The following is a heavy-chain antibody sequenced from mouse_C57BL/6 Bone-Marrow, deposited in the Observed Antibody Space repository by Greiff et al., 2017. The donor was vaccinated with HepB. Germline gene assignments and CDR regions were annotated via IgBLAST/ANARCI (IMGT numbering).Heavy chain of an antibody. CDR1: GFNIKDYY. CDR3: TTPTRKRSYGSSYYFDY. J-gene: IGHJ2*01. D-gene: IGHD1-1*01. CDR2: SDPEDGDT. Sequence: VQLKQSGAELVRPGASVKLSCTAAGFNIKDYYMHWVKQRPEKGLEWIGRSDPEDGDTEYAPKFQGKATMTADTSSNTAYLQLSSLTSEDTAVYYCTTPTRKRSYGSSYYFDYWGQGTTLTVSS. V-gene: IGHV14-1*01.